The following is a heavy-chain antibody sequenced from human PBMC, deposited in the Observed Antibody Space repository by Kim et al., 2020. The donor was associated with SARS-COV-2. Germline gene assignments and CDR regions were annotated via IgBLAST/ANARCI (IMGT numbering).Heavy chain of an antibody. CDR1: GFTFSSYD. CDR2: IGTAGDT. D-gene: IGHD5-12*01. Sequence: GGSLRLSCAASGFTFSSYDMHWVRQATGKGLEWVSAIGTAGDTYYPGSVKGRFTISRENAKNSLYLQMNSLRAGDTAVYYCARDGGGGSIVATNYGMDVSGQGTTVTVS. CDR3: ARDGGGGSIVATNYGMDV. J-gene: IGHJ6*02. V-gene: IGHV3-13*01.